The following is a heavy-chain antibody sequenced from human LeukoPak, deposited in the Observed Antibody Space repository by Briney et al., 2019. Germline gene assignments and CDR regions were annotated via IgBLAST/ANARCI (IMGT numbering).Heavy chain of an antibody. Sequence: ASVKVSCKASGYTFTGYYMHWVRQAPGQGLEWMGWINPNSGGTNYAQKFQGRVTMTRDTSISTAYMELSRLRSDDTAAYYCARASPRDILTGYFFPTKTEFDYWGQGTLVTVSS. CDR1: GYTFTGYY. D-gene: IGHD3-9*01. CDR3: ARASPRDILTGYFFPTKTEFDY. V-gene: IGHV1-2*02. J-gene: IGHJ4*02. CDR2: INPNSGGT.